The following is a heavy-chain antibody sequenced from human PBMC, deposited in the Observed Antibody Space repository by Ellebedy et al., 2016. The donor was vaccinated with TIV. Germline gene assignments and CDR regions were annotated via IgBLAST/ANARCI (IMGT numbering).Heavy chain of an antibody. J-gene: IGHJ5*02. V-gene: IGHV3-13*01. D-gene: IGHD4-23*01. CDR1: GFRFGTDD. CDR3: ARALWGGNTFWFDT. Sequence: GGSLRLXCAASGFRFGTDDMHWVRQGPGKGLEGVASIGSAGDTKYPASVKGRFTISRENAKNSLYLQMNSLRPEDTAVYYCARALWGGNTFWFDTWGQGTRVTVSS. CDR2: IGSAGDT.